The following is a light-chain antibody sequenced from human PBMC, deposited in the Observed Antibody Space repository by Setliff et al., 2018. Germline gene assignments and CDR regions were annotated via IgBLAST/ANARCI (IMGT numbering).Light chain of an antibody. Sequence: QSALTQPRSVSGSPGQSVTISCTGTSSDVGGYNYVSWYQHHPGKAPKLLIYEVNKRPSGVPDRFSGSTSGSTASLTVSGLQAEDEADYFCTSYAGDNNLIFGGGTKVTVL. CDR1: SSDVGGYNY. V-gene: IGLV2-8*01. CDR3: TSYAGDNNLI. J-gene: IGLJ2*01. CDR2: EVN.